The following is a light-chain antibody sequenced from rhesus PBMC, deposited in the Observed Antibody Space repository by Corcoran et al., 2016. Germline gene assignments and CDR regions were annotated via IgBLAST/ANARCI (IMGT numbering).Light chain of an antibody. CDR2: YAN. CDR1: QGISSY. J-gene: IGKJ4*01. Sequence: DIQMTQSPSSLSVSVGDRVTITCRASQGISSYLNWYQQKPGKAPKLLFHYANSLERGVPARFSGGGSWTDLTLTVSSLQPENFSTYYSQQYNSLPLTLGGGTKVELK. V-gene: IGKV1-32*01. CDR3: QQYNSLPLT.